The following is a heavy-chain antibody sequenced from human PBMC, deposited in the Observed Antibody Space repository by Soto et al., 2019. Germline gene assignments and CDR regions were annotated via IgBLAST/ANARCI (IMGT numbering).Heavy chain of an antibody. CDR3: PKGGAIVAAGTRVYLYNAMDV. Sequence: QVQLVQSGTEVKRPGDSVKVSCKASGYTFTGYYVHWVRQAPGQGLEWMGWINPNSGDTYLAQRFQGRVTMNRDTSIGTAYMELRGLTAADTAEYYCPKGGAIVAAGTRVYLYNAMDVWGQGTTVTVSS. J-gene: IGHJ6*02. CDR1: GYTFTGYY. V-gene: IGHV1-2*02. D-gene: IGHD1-26*01. CDR2: INPNSGDT.